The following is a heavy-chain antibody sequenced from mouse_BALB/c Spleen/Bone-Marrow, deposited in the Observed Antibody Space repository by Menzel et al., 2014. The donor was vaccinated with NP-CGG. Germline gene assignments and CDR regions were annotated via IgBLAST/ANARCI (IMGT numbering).Heavy chain of an antibody. D-gene: IGHD3-1*01. V-gene: IGHV1-5*01. CDR3: TTLARNSFDF. CDR2: IYPGNSDT. CDR1: GYTFSNYR. Sequence: EVKLVESGTVLARPGAAVKMSCKASGYTFSNYRMHWVKQRPGQGLEWIGTIYPGNSDTTYNQNFKGKAKLTAVTSTSTAYMELSSLTNEDSAVYYCTTLARNSFDFWGQGTTLTSSS. J-gene: IGHJ2*01.